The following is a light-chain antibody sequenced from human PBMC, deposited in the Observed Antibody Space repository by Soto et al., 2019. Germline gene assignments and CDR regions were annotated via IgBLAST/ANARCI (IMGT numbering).Light chain of an antibody. J-gene: IGKJ2*01. CDR1: QSMSSDY. Sequence: ERLLTQSPGTLSLSPGETATLSCRASQSMSSDYVAWYQQKPGQAPRLLIFGASSRATGIPDRFSGSGSGTDFSLTINRLEPEDFAVYYCQQYGDSPKYTFGKGTKLEIK. CDR2: GAS. V-gene: IGKV3-20*01. CDR3: QQYGDSPKYT.